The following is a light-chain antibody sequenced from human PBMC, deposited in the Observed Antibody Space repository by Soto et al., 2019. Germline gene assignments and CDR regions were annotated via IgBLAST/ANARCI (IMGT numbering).Light chain of an antibody. CDR3: QSFDSNLSGVV. CDR1: SSNIGARFD. V-gene: IGLV1-40*01. Sequence: QLVLTQAPSVSGAPGQRVTISCTGSSSNIGARFDVHWYQQLPGTAPKLLIYGNNNRPSGVPDRFSGSKSGTSASLAITGLQAEDEADYFCQSFDSNLSGVVFGGGTKLTVL. CDR2: GNN. J-gene: IGLJ2*01.